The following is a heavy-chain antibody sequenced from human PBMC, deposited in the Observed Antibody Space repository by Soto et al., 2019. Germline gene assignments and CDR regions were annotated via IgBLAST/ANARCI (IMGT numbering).Heavy chain of an antibody. CDR2: INHSGST. J-gene: IGHJ6*03. Sequence: SETLSLTCAVYGGSFSGYYWSWIRQPPGKGLEWIGEINHSGSTNYNPSLKSRVTISVDTSKNQFSLKLSSVTAADTAVYYCARGRGEYGDSHFYYYYYMDVWGKGTTVTVSS. CDR1: GGSFSGYY. V-gene: IGHV4-34*01. CDR3: ARGRGEYGDSHFYYYYYMDV. D-gene: IGHD4-17*01.